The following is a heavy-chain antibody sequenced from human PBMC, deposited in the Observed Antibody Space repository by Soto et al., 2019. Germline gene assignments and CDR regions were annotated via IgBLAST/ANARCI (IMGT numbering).Heavy chain of an antibody. V-gene: IGHV3-30*18. Sequence: PGGSLRLSCAASGFTFSSYGMHWVRQAPGKGLEWVAVISYDGSNKYYADSVKGRFTISRDNSKNTPYLQMNSLGAEDTAVYYCAKGPTLYYYDSSEDAFDIWGQGKMVTISS. D-gene: IGHD3-22*01. CDR3: AKGPTLYYYDSSEDAFDI. CDR1: GFTFSSYG. J-gene: IGHJ3*02. CDR2: ISYDGSNK.